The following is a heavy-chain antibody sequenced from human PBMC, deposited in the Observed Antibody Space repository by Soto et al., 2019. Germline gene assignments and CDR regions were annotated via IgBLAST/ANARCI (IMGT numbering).Heavy chain of an antibody. CDR1: GGSISSSSYY. D-gene: IGHD3-22*01. CDR3: ARGDGYYDRSVILVGNNIDY. V-gene: IGHV4-39*01. J-gene: IGHJ4*02. CDR2: IYYTGST. Sequence: QLQLQESGPGLVKPSETLSLTCTVSGGSISSSSYYWGWIRQPPGKGLEWIGSIYYTGSTYYNPSLKSRVTISVDTSKNQFSLKLSSVTAADTAVYYCARGDGYYDRSVILVGNNIDYWGQGTLVTVSS.